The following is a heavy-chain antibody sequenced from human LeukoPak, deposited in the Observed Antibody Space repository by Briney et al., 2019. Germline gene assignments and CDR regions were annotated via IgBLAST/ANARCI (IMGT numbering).Heavy chain of an antibody. CDR1: GYSFTGYY. Sequence: ASVKVSCKASGYSFTGYYIHWVRQAPGQGLECMGWINPNSGGANYAQKLQGRVTMTTDTSTSTAYMELRSLRSDDTAVYYCARGLAAAPMDVWGKGTTVTVSS. CDR2: INPNSGGA. CDR3: ARGLAAAPMDV. J-gene: IGHJ6*03. D-gene: IGHD6-13*01. V-gene: IGHV1-2*02.